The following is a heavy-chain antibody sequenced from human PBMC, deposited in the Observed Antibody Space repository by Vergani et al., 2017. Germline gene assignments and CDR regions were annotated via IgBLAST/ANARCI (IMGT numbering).Heavy chain of an antibody. CDR2: IYYSGST. CDR1: GGSFSGYY. CDR3: ARQRYYDILTGYPGMDV. D-gene: IGHD3-9*01. V-gene: IGHV4-34*01. Sequence: QVQLQQWGAGLLKPSETLSLTCAVYGGSFSGYYWSWIRQPPGKGLEWIGYIYYSGSTYYNPSLKRRVTISVDTSKNQFSLKLSSVTAADTAVYYCARQRYYDILTGYPGMDVWGQGTTVTVSS. J-gene: IGHJ6*02.